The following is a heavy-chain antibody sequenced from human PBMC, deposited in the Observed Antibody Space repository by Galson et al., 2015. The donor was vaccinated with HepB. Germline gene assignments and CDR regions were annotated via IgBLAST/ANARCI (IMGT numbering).Heavy chain of an antibody. CDR1: GGSINNYY. J-gene: IGHJ3*02. V-gene: IGHV4-59*01. CDR3: ARSDKHLGNPFDCFDI. D-gene: IGHD2-21*01. Sequence: SETLSLTCTVSGGSINNYYWSWIRQTPGKGLEWIGYISYSGRSDYNPSLKSRVTMSVDTSKNQFSLRLSSMTAADTAVYSCARSDKHLGNPFDCFDIWGQGTMVTVSS. CDR2: ISYSGRS.